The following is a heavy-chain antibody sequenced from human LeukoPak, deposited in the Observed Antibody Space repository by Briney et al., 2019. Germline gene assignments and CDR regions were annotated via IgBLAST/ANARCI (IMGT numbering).Heavy chain of an antibody. CDR1: GGSISSSSYY. Sequence: SETLSLTCTVSGGSISSSSYYWGWIRQPPGKGLEWIGSIYYSGSTYYNPSLKSRVTISVDTPKNQFSLKLSSVTAADTAVYYCARGGFRWFDPWGQGTLVTVSS. CDR2: IYYSGST. V-gene: IGHV4-39*07. D-gene: IGHD3-16*01. CDR3: ARGGFRWFDP. J-gene: IGHJ5*02.